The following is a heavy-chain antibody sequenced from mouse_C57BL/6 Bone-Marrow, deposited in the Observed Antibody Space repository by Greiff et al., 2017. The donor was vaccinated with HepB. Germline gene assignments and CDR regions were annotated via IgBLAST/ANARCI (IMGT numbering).Heavy chain of an antibody. Sequence: QVQLQQSGAELAKPGASVKLSCKASGYTFTSYWMHWVKQRPGQGLEWIGYINPSSGYTKYNQKFKDKATLTADKSSSTAYMQLSSLTYEDSAVYYCAREVVASHWYFDVWGTGTTVTVSS. CDR1: GYTFTSYW. CDR3: AREVVASHWYFDV. D-gene: IGHD1-1*01. V-gene: IGHV1-7*01. CDR2: INPSSGYT. J-gene: IGHJ1*03.